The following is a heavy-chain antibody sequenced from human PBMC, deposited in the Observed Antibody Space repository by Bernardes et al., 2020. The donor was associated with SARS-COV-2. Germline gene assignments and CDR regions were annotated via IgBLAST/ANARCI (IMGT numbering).Heavy chain of an antibody. D-gene: IGHD2-2*01. V-gene: IGHV4-34*01. Sequence: SETLSLTCTVYGGYFSGYYWTWIRQPPGKGLEWIGAISHSGSTKYNPSLKSRVTISVDTSKNQFSLRLSSVTDADTAVYYCARGYCSSTACPALNWFEPWGQGTLVTVSS. CDR1: GGYFSGYY. J-gene: IGHJ5*02. CDR3: ARGYCSSTACPALNWFEP. CDR2: ISHSGST.